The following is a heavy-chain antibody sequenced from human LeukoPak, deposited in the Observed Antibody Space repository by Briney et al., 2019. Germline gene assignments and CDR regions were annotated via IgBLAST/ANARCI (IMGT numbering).Heavy chain of an antibody. Sequence: KTGGSLRLSCAASGFTFSDYYMSWIRQAPGKGLQWVSSISSTSTYIYSADSVKGRFTISRDNAKNSLYLQMNSLSAEDTALYYCARGRYSYGYYFDYWGQGTLVTVSS. CDR3: ARGRYSYGYYFDY. CDR2: ISSTSTYI. V-gene: IGHV3-11*06. CDR1: GFTFSDYY. J-gene: IGHJ4*02. D-gene: IGHD5-18*01.